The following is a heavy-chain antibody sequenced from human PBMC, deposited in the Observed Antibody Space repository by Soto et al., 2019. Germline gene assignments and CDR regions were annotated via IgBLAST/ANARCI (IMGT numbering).Heavy chain of an antibody. D-gene: IGHD2-21*01. CDR2: ISWDSGSI. Sequence: QLVESGGGLVQPGRSLRLSCVASGFRFDEYAIHWVRQAPGKGLEWVSGISWDSGSINYAGSVRGRFTVSRDNAKNSLYLHMTSLRSEDTAFYYCAKIVTRHSRFPVFDQWGQGALVSVSS. CDR3: AKIVTRHSRFPVFDQ. J-gene: IGHJ4*02. V-gene: IGHV3-9*01. CDR1: GFRFDEYA.